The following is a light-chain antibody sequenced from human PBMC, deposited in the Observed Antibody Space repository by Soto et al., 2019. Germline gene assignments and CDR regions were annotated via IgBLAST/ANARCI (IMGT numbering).Light chain of an antibody. CDR1: SSNIGRNT. J-gene: IGLJ2*01. V-gene: IGLV1-44*01. Sequence: QSVLTQPYSASGTPGQRVTISCSGSSSNIGRNTLNWYQQLPGSAPSLLIYSDNQRPSGVPDRFSGSTSGTSASLAISGLQSEDEAEYYCAAWDDTLNAAVFGGGTKLTVL. CDR2: SDN. CDR3: AAWDDTLNAAV.